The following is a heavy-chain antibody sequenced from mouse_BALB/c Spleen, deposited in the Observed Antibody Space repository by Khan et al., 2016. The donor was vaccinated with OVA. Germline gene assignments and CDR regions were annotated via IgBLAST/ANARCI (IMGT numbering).Heavy chain of an antibody. CDR3: PSIYYYGSRNFDF. CDR2: IRLKSNNYAT. V-gene: IGHV6-6*02. D-gene: IGHD1-1*01. Sequence: EVKLEESGGGLVQPGGSMKLSCVASGITFSNYWMNWVRRSPERGLEWVAEIRLKSNNYATHYAESVKGRFTISRDDSKSSVYLQMNNLRTEDTGIYYCPSIYYYGSRNFDFWGAGTTVTVSS. J-gene: IGHJ1*01. CDR1: GITFSNYW.